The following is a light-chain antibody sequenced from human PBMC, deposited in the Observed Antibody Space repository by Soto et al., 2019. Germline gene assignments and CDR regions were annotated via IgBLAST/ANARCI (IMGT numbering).Light chain of an antibody. J-gene: IGKJ1*01. Sequence: DIQMTQSPSSLSASVGDRVTITCRASQSIRSYLNCYQQKPGKAPNLLIYAASGLQTGVPSRFSGSGSGTDFTLSISSLQREDFATYYCQQSYITPPGTFGQGTKVDNK. CDR1: QSIRSY. CDR2: AAS. V-gene: IGKV1-39*01. CDR3: QQSYITPPGT.